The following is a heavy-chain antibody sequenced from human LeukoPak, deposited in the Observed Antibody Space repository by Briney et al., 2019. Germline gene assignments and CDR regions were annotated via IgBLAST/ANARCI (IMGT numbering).Heavy chain of an antibody. CDR3: ARVGGSYFHFDY. V-gene: IGHV3-23*01. J-gene: IGHJ4*02. CDR1: GFTFSSYA. CDR2: ISGSGGST. D-gene: IGHD1-26*01. Sequence: GGPLRLSCAASGFTFSSYAMSWVRQAPGKGLEWVSAISGSGGSTYYADSVKGRFTISRDNSKNTLYLQMNSLRAEDTAVYYCARVGGSYFHFDYWGQGTLVTVSS.